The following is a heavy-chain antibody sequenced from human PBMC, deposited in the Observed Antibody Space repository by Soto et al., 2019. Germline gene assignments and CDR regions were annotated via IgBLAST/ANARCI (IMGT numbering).Heavy chain of an antibody. J-gene: IGHJ4*02. Sequence: QVRLQESGPGLVKPSETLSLTCSVSGASVTSGSYCWSWIRQPPGKGLEWIGFLYNSGGTNYNPSLKSRVTMSLDTSKNQFSLKLNSVTAADTAVYYCARVLYYSDLPAYTFFDDWGQGTLVIVPS. V-gene: IGHV4-61*01. CDR1: GASVTSGSYC. D-gene: IGHD3-16*01. CDR2: LYNSGGT. CDR3: ARVLYYSDLPAYTFFDD.